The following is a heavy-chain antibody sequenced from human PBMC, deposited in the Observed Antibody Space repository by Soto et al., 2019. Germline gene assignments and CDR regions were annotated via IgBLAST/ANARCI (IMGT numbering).Heavy chain of an antibody. D-gene: IGHD3-22*01. CDR2: ISGSVGST. CDR3: AKEGYYYDSTGYYKTNAFDI. J-gene: IGHJ3*02. V-gene: IGHV3-23*01. CDR1: GFTFSSYA. Sequence: GGSLRLSCAASGFTFSSYAMSWVRQAPGKGLEWVSAISGSVGSTYYADSVKGRFTISRDNSKNTLYLQMNSLRAEDTAVYYCAKEGYYYDSTGYYKTNAFDIWGQGTRVTVSS.